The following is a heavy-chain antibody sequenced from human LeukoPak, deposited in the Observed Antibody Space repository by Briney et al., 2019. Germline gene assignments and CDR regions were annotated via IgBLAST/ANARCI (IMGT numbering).Heavy chain of an antibody. J-gene: IGHJ4*02. CDR1: GGSISTYY. V-gene: IGHV4-59*01. CDR3: ARGLKASLYFDY. CDR2: IYYSGST. Sequence: SETLSLTCTVSGGSISTYYWSWIRQPPGKGLEWIGYIYYSGSTNYNPSLKSRVTISVDTSKNQFSLKLSSVTAADTAVYYCARGLKASLYFDYWGQGTLVTVSS.